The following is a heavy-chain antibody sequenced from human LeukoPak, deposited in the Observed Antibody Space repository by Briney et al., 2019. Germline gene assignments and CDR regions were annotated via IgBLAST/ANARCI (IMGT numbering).Heavy chain of an antibody. CDR1: GYNFATAW. Sequence: GESLKISCNASGYNFATAWIAWVRQMPGKGLEWMGIVYPGDSDSKYNPSFQGHVTISADKSITTAYLKWASPKASDTAIYYCARHGRWELDYWGQGTLVSVSS. CDR2: VYPGDSDS. V-gene: IGHV5-51*01. D-gene: IGHD4-23*01. J-gene: IGHJ4*02. CDR3: ARHGRWELDY.